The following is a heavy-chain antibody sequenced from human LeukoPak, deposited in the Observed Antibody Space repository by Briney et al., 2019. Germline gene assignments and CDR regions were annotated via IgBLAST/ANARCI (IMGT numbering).Heavy chain of an antibody. CDR2: IIPIFGTA. D-gene: IGHD3-10*01. V-gene: IGHV1-69*06. Sequence: GASVTVSCKASGGTFSSYAISWVRQAPGQGLEWMGGIIPIFGTANYAQKFQGRVTITADKSTSPAYMELSSLRSEDTAVYYCARETNAYYYGSGSSNWGQGTLVTVSS. CDR1: GGTFSSYA. J-gene: IGHJ4*02. CDR3: ARETNAYYYGSGSSN.